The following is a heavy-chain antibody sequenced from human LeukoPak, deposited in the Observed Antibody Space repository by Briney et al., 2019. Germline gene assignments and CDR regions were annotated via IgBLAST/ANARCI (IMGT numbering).Heavy chain of an antibody. D-gene: IGHD5-24*01. CDR3: ARSPPYTIMDY. CDR2: IWYDGTKT. Sequence: GGSLRLSCATSGFTFRSYGMHWVRQAPGKGLEWVAIIWYDGTKTYYADSVKGRFTISRDSSKNTLYLQMNSLSAEDTAMYYCARSPPYTIMDYWGQGTLVTVSS. V-gene: IGHV3-33*01. J-gene: IGHJ4*02. CDR1: GFTFRSYG.